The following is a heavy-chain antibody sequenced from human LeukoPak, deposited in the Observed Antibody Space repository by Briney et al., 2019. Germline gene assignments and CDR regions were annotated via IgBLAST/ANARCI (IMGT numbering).Heavy chain of an antibody. Sequence: SETLSLTCTVSGGSFSSSSYYWGWIRQPPGKGLEWIVSIYYSGSTYYNPSIKSRVTISVDTSKNQFSLKLSSVTAADTAVYYCARAPRLYYYGSGSCVDYWGQGTLVTVSS. V-gene: IGHV4-39*07. CDR2: IYYSGST. J-gene: IGHJ4*02. CDR1: GGSFSSSSYY. CDR3: ARAPRLYYYGSGSCVDY. D-gene: IGHD3-10*01.